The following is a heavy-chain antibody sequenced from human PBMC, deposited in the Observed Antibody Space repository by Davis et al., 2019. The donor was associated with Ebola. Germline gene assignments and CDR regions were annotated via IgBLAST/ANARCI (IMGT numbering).Heavy chain of an antibody. CDR1: AGSISSGGYY. D-gene: IGHD2-21*02. V-gene: IGHV4-31*03. CDR2: IYYSGST. CDR3: ARDRDDSASIYYYYGMDV. Sequence: MPSETLSLTCTVSAGSISSGGYYWSWIRQHPGKGLEWIGYIYYSGSTYYNPSLKSRVTISGDTSKNQFSLKLSSVTAADTAVYYCARDRDDSASIYYYYGMDVWGQGTTVTVSS. J-gene: IGHJ6*02.